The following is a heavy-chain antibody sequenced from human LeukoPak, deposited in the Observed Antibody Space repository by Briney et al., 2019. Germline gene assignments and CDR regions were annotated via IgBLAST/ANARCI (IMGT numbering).Heavy chain of an antibody. CDR3: TTEEVDAFDI. V-gene: IGHV3-43*02. CDR1: GLPIADFA. J-gene: IGHJ3*02. Sequence: GGSLRLSCVASGLPIADFAMHWVRQAPGKGLEWVSLISGDGVSTFYADSVKGRFSISRDNRKNSLSLKMNSLRTGDTAVYYCTTEEVDAFDIWGQGTMVTVSS. CDR2: ISGDGVST.